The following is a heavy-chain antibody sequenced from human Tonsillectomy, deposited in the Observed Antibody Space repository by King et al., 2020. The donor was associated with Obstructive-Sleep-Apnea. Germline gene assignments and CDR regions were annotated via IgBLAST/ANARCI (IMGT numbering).Heavy chain of an antibody. D-gene: IGHD2-2*03. Sequence: QLQESGPGLVKPSETLSLTCTVSGGSIGSSSYYWGWIRQPPGKGLEGIGSINYSGSTYYNPSLRSRVSISVDTSKNQLSLRLPSVTAADTAVYYCARLDIEYSYRYGMDVWGQGTTVTVSS. CDR1: GGSIGSSSYY. J-gene: IGHJ6*02. CDR2: INYSGST. V-gene: IGHV4-39*07. CDR3: ARLDIEYSYRYGMDV.